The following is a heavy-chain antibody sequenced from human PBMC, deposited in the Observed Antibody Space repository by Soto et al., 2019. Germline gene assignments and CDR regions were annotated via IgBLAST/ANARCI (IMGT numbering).Heavy chain of an antibody. CDR2: ISSGSSTI. CDR1: GFTFSSHS. J-gene: IGHJ4*02. Sequence: EVQLVESGGGSVQSGGSLRLSCTASGFTFSSHSMHWVRQAPGKGLEWVAYISSGSSTIYYTDSVKGRFTISRDNAKKSLYLQMNSLRAEDSAVYYCARGATVTTYFDDWGQGTLVTVS. V-gene: IGHV3-48*01. CDR3: ARGATVTTYFDD. D-gene: IGHD4-17*01.